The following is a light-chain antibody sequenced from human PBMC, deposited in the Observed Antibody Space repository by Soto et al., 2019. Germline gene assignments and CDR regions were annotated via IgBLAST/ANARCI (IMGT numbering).Light chain of an antibody. CDR1: TTDVGNYKG. V-gene: IGLV2-23*01. CDR2: EAT. Sequence: QSALAQPASVSGSPGESITISCTGTTTDVGNYKGVSWYQQHPDKGPQLIIYEATKRPAGVSNRFSGSKSGNTASLTISGLQPEDEADYYCCSYVGLSKYVFGGGTKVTVL. J-gene: IGLJ1*01. CDR3: CSYVGLSKYV.